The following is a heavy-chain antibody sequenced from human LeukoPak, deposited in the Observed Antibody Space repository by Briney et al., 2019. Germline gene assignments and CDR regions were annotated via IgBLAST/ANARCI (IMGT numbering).Heavy chain of an antibody. Sequence: GGSLRLSCAASAFTVSDYYMSWIRQAPGKGLEWVSYISSSSSYTNYADSVKGRFTISRDNAKNSLYLQMNSLRAEDTAVYYCARERLRGYCSGGSCYLDPWGQGPLVTVSS. V-gene: IGHV3-11*06. D-gene: IGHD2-15*01. J-gene: IGHJ5*02. CDR1: AFTVSDYY. CDR3: ARERLRGYCSGGSCYLDP. CDR2: ISSSSSYT.